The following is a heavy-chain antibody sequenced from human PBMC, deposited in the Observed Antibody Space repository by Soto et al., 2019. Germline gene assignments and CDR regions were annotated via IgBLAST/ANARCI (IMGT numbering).Heavy chain of an antibody. CDR2: VSFDGSNK. CDR1: GFTFSLYP. CDR3: ARLPGPLVSVLYIYPVDARETASDVDV. D-gene: IGHD2-21*02. V-gene: IGHV3-30*03. J-gene: IGHJ6*02. Sequence: QMQLVQSGGGVVQPGRSLRLSCAASGFTFSLYPMHWVRQAPGKGLEWVAVVSFDGSNKYYRDSVKGRFTISKDNGKNTLYLQMNDLRHEDTAVYYCARLPGPLVSVLYIYPVDARETASDVDVWGQGTSVTVSS.